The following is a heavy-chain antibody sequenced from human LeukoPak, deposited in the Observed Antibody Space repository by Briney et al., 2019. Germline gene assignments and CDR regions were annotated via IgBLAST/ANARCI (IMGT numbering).Heavy chain of an antibody. CDR3: ARDPYSGTYGDTYYYYMDV. CDR2: ISDTGSTI. D-gene: IGHD1-26*01. V-gene: IGHV3-11*04. J-gene: IGHJ6*03. CDR1: GFTFSDAW. Sequence: GGSLRLSCAASGFTFSDAWMTWVRQAPGKGLEWVSYISDTGSTIYYADSVEGRFTISRDNAKNSLYLQMNSLRAEDTAVYYCARDPYSGTYGDTYYYYMDVWGKGTTVTISS.